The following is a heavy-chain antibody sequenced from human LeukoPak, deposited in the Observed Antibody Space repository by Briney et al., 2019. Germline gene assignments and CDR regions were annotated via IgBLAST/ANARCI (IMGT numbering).Heavy chain of an antibody. CDR1: GGSITSYY. CDR3: TSSVDTSGFYFPYS. D-gene: IGHD5-18*01. J-gene: IGHJ3*01. V-gene: IGHV4-59*13. CDR2: IYFRGST. Sequence: SETLSLTCTVSGGSITSYYWSWLRQPPGKGLEWIGYIYFRGSTNYNPSLKSRVSISVAPSKNQFSLKLTSVTAADTAVYYCTSSVDTSGFYFPYSWGQGTMVTVSS.